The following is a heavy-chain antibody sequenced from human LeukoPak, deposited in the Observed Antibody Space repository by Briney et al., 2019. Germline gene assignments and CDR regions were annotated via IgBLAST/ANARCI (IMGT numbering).Heavy chain of an antibody. CDR2: ISYDGSNK. Sequence: GRSLRLSCAASGFTFSSYAMHWVRQAPGKGLEWVAVISYDGSNKYYADSVKGRFTISRDNSKNTLYLQMNSLRAEDTAVYYCAREGESSAVAETCYFDYWGQGTLVTVSS. V-gene: IGHV3-30-3*01. J-gene: IGHJ4*02. CDR3: AREGESSAVAETCYFDY. CDR1: GFTFSSYA. D-gene: IGHD6-19*01.